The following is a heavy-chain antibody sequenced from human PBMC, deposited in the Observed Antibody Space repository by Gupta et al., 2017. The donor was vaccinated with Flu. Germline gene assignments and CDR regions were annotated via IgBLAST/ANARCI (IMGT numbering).Heavy chain of an antibody. CDR3: ARGHYGMDV. CDR2: IKKDGCEK. Sequence: EVQLVQSGGGLVQPGGPLRLSCAVSGFTFRNYWMTWVRQAPGKGLGWVASIKKDGCEKCHADAAKGRFTISRDNAKNSLYLQMNSLRAEDTAVYYCARGHYGMDVWGQGTIVTVSS. CDR1: GFTFRNYW. V-gene: IGHV3-7*01. J-gene: IGHJ6*02.